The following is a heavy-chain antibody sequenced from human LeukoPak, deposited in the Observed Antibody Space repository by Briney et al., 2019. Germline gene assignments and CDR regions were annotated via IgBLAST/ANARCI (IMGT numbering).Heavy chain of an antibody. CDR3: SKLTSRAARAPDY. CDR2: ISYDGSNK. CDR1: GFTFSSYG. D-gene: IGHD6-6*01. V-gene: IGHV3-30*18. Sequence: GGSLRLSCAASGFTFSSYGMHWVRQAPGKGLEWVAVISYDGSNKYYADSVKGRFTISRDNSKNTLYLQMNILRAEDTAVYYLSKLTSRAARAPDYWSQGTLVTVS. J-gene: IGHJ4*02.